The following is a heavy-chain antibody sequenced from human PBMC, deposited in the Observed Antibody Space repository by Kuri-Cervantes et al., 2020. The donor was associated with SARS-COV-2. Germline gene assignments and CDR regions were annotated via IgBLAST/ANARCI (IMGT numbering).Heavy chain of an antibody. D-gene: IGHD2-15*01. CDR1: GDSVSSNSAA. J-gene: IGHJ6*02. V-gene: IGHV6-1*01. CDR2: TYYRSKWYN. Sequence: SQTLSLTCAISGDSVSSNSAAWNWIRQSPSRGLEWLGRTYYRSKWYNDYAVSVKSRITINPDTSKNQFPLQLNSVTPEDTAVYYCARAWDCSGGSCYYYYYGMDVWGQGTTVTVSS. CDR3: ARAWDCSGGSCYYYYYGMDV.